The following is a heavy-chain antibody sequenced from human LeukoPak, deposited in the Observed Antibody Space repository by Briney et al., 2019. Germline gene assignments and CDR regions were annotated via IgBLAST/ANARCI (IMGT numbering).Heavy chain of an antibody. D-gene: IGHD1-1*01. V-gene: IGHV3-53*01. CDR1: GFSVSSID. CDR2: IYSDGTT. Sequence: GGSLRLSCAASGFSVSSIDMNWVRQAPGKGLEWVSVIYSDGTTYYADSVKSGFTISTDASKNTLYLHMNSLRAENTAVYYCARAPNWRFDHWGQGTLVTVSS. CDR3: ARAPNWRFDH. J-gene: IGHJ4*02.